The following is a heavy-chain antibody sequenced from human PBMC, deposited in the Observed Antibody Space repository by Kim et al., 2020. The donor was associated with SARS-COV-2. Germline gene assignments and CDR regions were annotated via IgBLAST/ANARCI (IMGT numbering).Heavy chain of an antibody. CDR1: GFTFSSYA. J-gene: IGHJ5*02. V-gene: IGHV3-23*01. CDR2: ISGTGGST. Sequence: GGSLRLSCAASGFTFSSYAMSWVRQAPGKGLEWVSAISGTGGSTYYADSVKGRFTISRDNSKNTLYLQMNSLRAEDTAVYYCAISPGITMDRGVIIEGLNWFDPWGQGTLVTVSS. CDR3: AISPGITMDRGVIIEGLNWFDP. D-gene: IGHD3-10*01.